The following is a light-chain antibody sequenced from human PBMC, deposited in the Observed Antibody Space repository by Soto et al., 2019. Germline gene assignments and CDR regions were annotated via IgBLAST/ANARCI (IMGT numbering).Light chain of an antibody. CDR2: EVT. J-gene: IGLJ2*01. CDR3: TSYTSSTTLV. Sequence: QSALTQPASVSGSPGQSITISCTGTSSDVGGYKDVSWYQQHPGKAPKLMIYEVTNRPSGVSNRFSGSKSGNTASLTISGLQADDEADYYCTSYTSSTTLVFGGGTKLTVL. V-gene: IGLV2-14*01. CDR1: SSDVGGYKD.